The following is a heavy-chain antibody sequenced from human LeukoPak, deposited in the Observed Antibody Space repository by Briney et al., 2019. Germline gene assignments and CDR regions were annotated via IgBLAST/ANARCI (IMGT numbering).Heavy chain of an antibody. J-gene: IGHJ4*02. CDR1: GFTFNRYW. D-gene: IGHD3-10*01. CDR2: SHNNGNSV. Sequence: GGSLRLSCAASGFTFNRYWMHWVRQVPGKEVVWVSHSHNNGNSVSYADSVKGRFTVSRDNAKNTLYLQMNRLRAEDTAVYYCVRHNYGYDYWGQRTLVTVSS. CDR3: VRHNYGYDY. V-gene: IGHV3-74*01.